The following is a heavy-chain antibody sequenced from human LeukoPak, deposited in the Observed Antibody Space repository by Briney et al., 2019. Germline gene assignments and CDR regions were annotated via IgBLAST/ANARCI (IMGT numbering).Heavy chain of an antibody. CDR2: IYTSGST. J-gene: IGHJ2*01. CDR1: GGSISSYY. CDR3: ARARIAVAGTGSYWYFDL. Sequence: PSETLSLTCTVSGGSISSYYWSWIRQPAGKGLEWVGRIYTSGSTNYNPSLKSRVTMSVDTSKNQFSLKLSSVTAADTAVYYCARARIAVAGTGSYWYFDLWGRGTLVTVSS. D-gene: IGHD6-19*01. V-gene: IGHV4-4*07.